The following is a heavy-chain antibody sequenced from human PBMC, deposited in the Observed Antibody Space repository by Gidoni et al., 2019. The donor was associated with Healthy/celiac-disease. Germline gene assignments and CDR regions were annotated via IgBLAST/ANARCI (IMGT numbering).Heavy chain of an antibody. D-gene: IGHD4-17*01. Sequence: EVQLLESGGGLVQPGGSLRLSCAASGFPSSRYAMSWVRQAPGKGLEWVSAISGSGGSTYYADSVKGRFTISRDNSKNTLYLQMNSLRAEDTAVYYCAKDGLRKSYYDYYMDVWGKGTTVTVSS. CDR1: GFPSSRYA. CDR2: ISGSGGST. J-gene: IGHJ6*03. CDR3: AKDGLRKSYYDYYMDV. V-gene: IGHV3-23*01.